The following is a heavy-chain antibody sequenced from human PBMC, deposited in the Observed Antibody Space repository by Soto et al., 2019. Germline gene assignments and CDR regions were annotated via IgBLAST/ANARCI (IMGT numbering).Heavy chain of an antibody. D-gene: IGHD6-13*01. CDR3: RRSSRNITAV. CDR2: INHSGST. J-gene: IGHJ3*01. Sequence: SETLSLTCAVYGGSFSGYYWSWIRQPPGKGLEWIGEINHSGSTNYNPSLKSRVTISVDTSKNQFSLKLSSVTAADTAVYYCRRSSRNITAVGAQGTRVPVSS. V-gene: IGHV4-34*01. CDR1: GGSFSGYY.